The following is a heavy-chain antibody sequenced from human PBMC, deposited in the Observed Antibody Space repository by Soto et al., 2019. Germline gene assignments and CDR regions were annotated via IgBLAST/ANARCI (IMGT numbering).Heavy chain of an antibody. Sequence: QVQLVESGGGVVQPGRSLRLSCAASAFTFSSYGMHWVRQAPGKGLEWVAVISYDGSNKYYADSVKGRFTISRDNSKNTLYLQMNSLRAEDTAVYYCATDTGGHYYYYYYGMDVWGQGTTVTVSS. D-gene: IGHD3-10*01. CDR1: AFTFSSYG. CDR3: ATDTGGHYYYYYYGMDV. V-gene: IGHV3-30*03. J-gene: IGHJ6*02. CDR2: ISYDGSNK.